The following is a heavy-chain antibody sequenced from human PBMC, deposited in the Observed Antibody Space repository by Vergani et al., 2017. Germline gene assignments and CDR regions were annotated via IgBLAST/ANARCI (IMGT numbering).Heavy chain of an antibody. V-gene: IGHV1-18*04. J-gene: IGHJ6*02. D-gene: IGHD2-2*01. CDR2: ISAYNGNT. Sequence: QVQLVQSGAEVKKPGASVKVSCKASGYTFTSYVISWVRPAPGQGLEWNGWISAYNGNTNYAQKLQGRVTMTTDTSTCTAYMELRSLRSDDTAVYYCARDTDIVVVPADPYYYCYYGMDVWGQGTTVTVSS. CDR1: GYTFTSYV. CDR3: ARDTDIVVVPADPYYYCYYGMDV.